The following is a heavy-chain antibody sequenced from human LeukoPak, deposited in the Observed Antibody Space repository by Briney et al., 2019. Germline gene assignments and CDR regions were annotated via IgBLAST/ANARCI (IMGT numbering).Heavy chain of an antibody. J-gene: IGHJ4*02. CDR2: IIPIFDTG. CDR1: GGTFSNYA. D-gene: IGHD3-22*01. CDR3: ARTYYYDSSGYYFDY. Sequence: SVKVSCKASGGTFSNYAISWVRQAPGQGLEWMGGIIPIFDTGNYAQKFQGRLTITADESTSTAYMELSSLRSEDTAVYYCARTYYYDSSGYYFDYWGQGTLVTVSS. V-gene: IGHV1-69*13.